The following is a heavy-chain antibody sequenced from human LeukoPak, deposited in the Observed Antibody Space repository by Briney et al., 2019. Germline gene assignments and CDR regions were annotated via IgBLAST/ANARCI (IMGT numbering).Heavy chain of an antibody. CDR3: ARGSRFGVVGRDAFDI. CDR2: ISISSNYI. V-gene: IGHV3-21*01. CDR1: GFTFSSYS. J-gene: IGHJ3*02. Sequence: TGGSLRLSCAASGFTFSSYSMNWVRQAPGKGLEWVSSISISSNYIYYADSVKGRFTISRDNAKNSLYLQMNSLRAEDTAVYYCARGSRFGVVGRDAFDIWGQGTMVTVSS. D-gene: IGHD3-3*01.